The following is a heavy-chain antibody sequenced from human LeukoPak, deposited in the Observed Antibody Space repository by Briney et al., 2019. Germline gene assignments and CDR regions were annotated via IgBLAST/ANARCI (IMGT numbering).Heavy chain of an antibody. CDR1: GFTFSSYW. J-gene: IGHJ3*02. V-gene: IGHV3-9*01. D-gene: IGHD6-25*01. CDR3: AKGGTAKAFDI. Sequence: GGSLRLSCAASGFTFSSYWMHWVRQAPGKGLEWVSGISWNSGSVGYADSVKGRFTISRDNAKNSLYLQMNSLRAEDTALYYCAKGGTAKAFDIWGQGTMVTVSS. CDR2: ISWNSGSV.